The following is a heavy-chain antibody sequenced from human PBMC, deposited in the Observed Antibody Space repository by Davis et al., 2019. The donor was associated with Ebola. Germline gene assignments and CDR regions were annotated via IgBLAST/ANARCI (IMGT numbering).Heavy chain of an antibody. D-gene: IGHD3-22*01. CDR3: AREGYYERYGMDV. J-gene: IGHJ6*02. CDR1: GFTFSSHA. V-gene: IGHV3-23*01. Sequence: GESLKISCAASGFTFSSHAMTWVRQAPGQGLAWVSSISGSGGTTYYADSVKGRFTISRDNSKNTLFLQMNSLRAEDTAVYYCAREGYYERYGMDVWGQGTTVTVSS. CDR2: ISGSGGTT.